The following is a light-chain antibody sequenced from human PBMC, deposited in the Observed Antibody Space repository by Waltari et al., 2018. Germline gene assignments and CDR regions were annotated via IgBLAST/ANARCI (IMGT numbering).Light chain of an antibody. CDR2: GKN. Sequence: SSELTQDPAVSVALGQTVRITCQRDSLSTYYASRYQQKPGQAPVLVIYGKNNRPSGIPDRFSGSSSGNTASLTITGAQAEDEADYYCNSRDSSGNHYVFGTGTKVTVL. CDR3: NSRDSSGNHYV. CDR1: SLSTYY. J-gene: IGLJ1*01. V-gene: IGLV3-19*01.